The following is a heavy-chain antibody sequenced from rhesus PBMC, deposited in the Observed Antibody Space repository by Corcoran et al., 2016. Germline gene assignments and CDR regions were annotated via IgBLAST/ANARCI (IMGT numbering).Heavy chain of an antibody. Sequence: VQLQESGAGLGNPSETLSLPWSLSGGSLSRGSSSWRWHRPPPGRGLEWIGYITYSGTTYYNPSLESRVAISIDTSENQFSLKLSSLTVADTAVYYCARQGYTDHLGGLDSWGQGVVVTVSS. D-gene: IGHD2-39*02. CDR3: ARQGYTDHLGGLDS. CDR1: GGSLSRGSSS. V-gene: IGHV4-122*02. CDR2: ITYSGTT. J-gene: IGHJ6*01.